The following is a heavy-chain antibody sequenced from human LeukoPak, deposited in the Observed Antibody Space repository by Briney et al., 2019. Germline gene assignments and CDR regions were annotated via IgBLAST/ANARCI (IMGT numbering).Heavy chain of an antibody. CDR1: GFTFSTYA. J-gene: IGHJ4*02. V-gene: IGHV3-30-3*01. CDR3: ARGPLTGRCPDMGFDY. D-gene: IGHD3-9*01. CDR2: ISYDGSNK. Sequence: GGSLRLSCVASGFTFSTYAFHWVRQAPGKGLEGGAVISYDGSNKYYADSVKGRFTISRDNSKNTLYLQMNSLRDEDTAVYYCARGPLTGRCPDMGFDYWGQGTRVSVSS.